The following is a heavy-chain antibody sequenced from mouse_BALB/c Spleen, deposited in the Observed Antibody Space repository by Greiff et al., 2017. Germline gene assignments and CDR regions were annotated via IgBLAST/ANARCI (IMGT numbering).Heavy chain of an antibody. V-gene: IGHV5-6-4*01. CDR3: TRDDITTAGDWFAY. D-gene: IGHD1-2*01. J-gene: IGHJ3*01. CDR2: ISSGGSYT. CDR1: GFTFSSYA. Sequence: EVQRVESGGGLVKPGGPLKLSCAASGFTFSSYAMSWVRQSPEKRLEWVATISSGGSYTYYPDSVKGRFTISRDNAKNTLYLQMSSLKSEDTAMYYCTRDDITTAGDWFAYWGQGTLVTVSA.